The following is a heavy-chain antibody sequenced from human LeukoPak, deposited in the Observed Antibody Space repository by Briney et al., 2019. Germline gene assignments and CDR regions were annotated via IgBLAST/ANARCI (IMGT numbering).Heavy chain of an antibody. CDR2: IYSGGST. CDR3: ARADYYYYGMDV. V-gene: IGHV3-66*01. J-gene: IGHJ6*02. CDR1: GFTVSSNY. Sequence: GGSLRLSCAASGFTVSSNYMSWVRQAPGKGLEWVSVIYSGGSTYYADSVKGRFTNSRDNSKNTLYLQMNSLRAEDTAVYYCARADYYYYGMDVWGQGTTVTVSS.